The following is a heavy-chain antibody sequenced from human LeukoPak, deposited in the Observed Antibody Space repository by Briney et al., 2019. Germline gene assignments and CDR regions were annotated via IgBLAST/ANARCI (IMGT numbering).Heavy chain of an antibody. CDR3: ASPMWDTAIHDY. CDR2: INSDGSIT. V-gene: IGHV3-74*01. Sequence: GGSLRLSCAASGFTFSSHWMHWVRQAPGKGLVWVSRINSDGSITSYADSVKGRFTISRDNAKDTLYLQMNSLRAEDAAVYYCASPMWDTAIHDYWGQGTLVTVSS. CDR1: GFTFSSHW. J-gene: IGHJ4*02. D-gene: IGHD5-18*01.